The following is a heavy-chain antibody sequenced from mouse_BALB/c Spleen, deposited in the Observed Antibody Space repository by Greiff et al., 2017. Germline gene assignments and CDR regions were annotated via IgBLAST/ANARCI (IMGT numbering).Heavy chain of an antibody. CDR3: TRWIYDDGDYAMDY. V-gene: IGHV1-5*01. CDR2: IYPGNSDT. Sequence: EVQLQQSGTVLARPGASVKMSCKASGYTFTSYWMHWVKQRPGQGLEWIGAIYPGNSDTSYNQKFKGKAKLTAVTSTSTAYMELSSLTNEDSAVYYCTRWIYDDGDYAMDYWGQGTSVTVSS. D-gene: IGHD2-3*01. CDR1: GYTFTSYW. J-gene: IGHJ4*01.